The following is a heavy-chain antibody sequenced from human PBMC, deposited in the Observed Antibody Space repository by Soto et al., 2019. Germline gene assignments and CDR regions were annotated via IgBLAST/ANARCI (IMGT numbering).Heavy chain of an antibody. CDR3: ARPRIAAAGTIDY. V-gene: IGHV4-39*01. CDR2: IYYSGST. CDR1: GGSISSSSYY. J-gene: IGHJ4*02. D-gene: IGHD6-13*01. Sequence: QLQLQESGPGLVKPLETLSLTCTVSGGSISSSSYYWGWIRQPPGKGLEWIGSIYYSGSTYYNPSLKSRVTISVDTSKNQFSLKLSSVTAADTAVYYCARPRIAAAGTIDYWGQGTLVTVSS.